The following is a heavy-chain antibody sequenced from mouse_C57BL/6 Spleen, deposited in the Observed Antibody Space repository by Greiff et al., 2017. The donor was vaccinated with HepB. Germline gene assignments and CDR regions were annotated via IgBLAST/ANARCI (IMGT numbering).Heavy chain of an antibody. CDR3: AREGDGYDVEAMDY. V-gene: IGHV1-81*01. CDR2: IYPRSGNT. Sequence: VQLQESGAELARPGASVKLSCKASGYTFTSYGISWVKQRTGQGLEWIGEIYPRSGNTYYNEKFKGKATLTADKSSSTAYMELRSLTSEDSAVYFCAREGDGYDVEAMDYWGQGTSVTVSS. CDR1: GYTFTSYG. J-gene: IGHJ4*01. D-gene: IGHD2-2*01.